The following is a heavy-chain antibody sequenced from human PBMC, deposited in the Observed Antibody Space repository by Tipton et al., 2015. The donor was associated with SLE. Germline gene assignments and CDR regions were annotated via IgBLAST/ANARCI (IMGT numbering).Heavy chain of an antibody. V-gene: IGHV4-59*01. D-gene: IGHD1-26*01. CDR1: GGSFSGYY. CDR3: ARGPSVGRFQH. CDR2: IYYSGST. Sequence: TLSLTCAVYGGSFSGYYWSWIRQPPGKGLEWIGYIYYSGSTNYNPSLKSRVTISVDTSKNQFSLKLSSVTAADTAVYYCARGPSVGRFQHWGQGTLVTVSS. J-gene: IGHJ1*01.